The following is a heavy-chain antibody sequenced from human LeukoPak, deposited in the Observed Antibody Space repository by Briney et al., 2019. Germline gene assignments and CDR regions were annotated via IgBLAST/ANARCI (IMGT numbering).Heavy chain of an antibody. CDR1: GFTLSSYE. D-gene: IGHD4-23*01. CDR2: ISSSGSDI. V-gene: IGHV3-48*03. CDR3: ARDYGGSSPFDY. J-gene: IGHJ4*02. Sequence: GGSLRLSCAASGFTLSSYEMNWVRQAPGKGLEWVSYISSSGSDIYYADSVKGRFTISRDNAKNSLYLHMNSLRAEDTAVYYCARDYGGSSPFDYWGQGTLVTVSS.